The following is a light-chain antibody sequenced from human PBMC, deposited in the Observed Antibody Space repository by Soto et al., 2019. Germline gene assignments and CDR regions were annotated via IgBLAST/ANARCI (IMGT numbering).Light chain of an antibody. CDR3: CSYAGSYII. J-gene: IGLJ2*01. CDR1: SSYVGTYNY. Sequence: QSALTQPRSVSGSPGQSVTISCTGSSSYVGTYNYVSWYQQHPGKAPKLMIYDVSKRPSGVPDRFSGSKSGNTASLTISGLQAEDEAGYYCCSYAGSYIIFGGGTKLTVL. CDR2: DVS. V-gene: IGLV2-11*01.